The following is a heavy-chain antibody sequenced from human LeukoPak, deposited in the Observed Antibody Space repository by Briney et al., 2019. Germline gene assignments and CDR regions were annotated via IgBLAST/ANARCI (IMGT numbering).Heavy chain of an antibody. CDR2: IYYSGST. Sequence: PSETLSLTCTVSGGSISSSSYYWGWIRQPPGKGLEWIGSIYYSGSTYYNPSLKSRVTISVDTSKNQFSLKLSSVTAADTAVYYCARPTAAGTGDAFDIWGQGTMVTVSS. J-gene: IGHJ3*02. V-gene: IGHV4-39*01. CDR1: GGSISSSSYY. D-gene: IGHD6-13*01. CDR3: ARPTAAGTGDAFDI.